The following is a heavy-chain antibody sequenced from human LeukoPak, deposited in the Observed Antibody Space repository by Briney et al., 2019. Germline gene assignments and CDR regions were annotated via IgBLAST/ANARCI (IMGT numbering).Heavy chain of an antibody. J-gene: IGHJ4*02. V-gene: IGHV1-2*02. CDR2: IYPNSGAT. CDR3: GTLLSNGPFDY. Sequence: ASVKVSCKASGYTFTGYYMHWVRQAPGQGLEWMGYIYPNSGATKYAQKFQGRVTMTRDTPISTAYMELSGLRSDDTAVYYSGTLLSNGPFDYWGQGSLVTVSS. CDR1: GYTFTGYY.